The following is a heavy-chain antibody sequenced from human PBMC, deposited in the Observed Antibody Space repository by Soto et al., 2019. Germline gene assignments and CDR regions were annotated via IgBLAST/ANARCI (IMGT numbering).Heavy chain of an antibody. CDR3: ASRSGSYYRSSGYLDY. CDR2: IYYRGNT. Sequence: QLQLQESGPGLEKPSETLSLTCTVSGGSISSISYYWGWIRQPPGKGLEWIVTIYYRGNTYYNPCLKSRLTISGDTSKHQFPRERTSVTAADTGVDYCASRSGSYYRSSGYLDYWGQGTLVTVSS. V-gene: IGHV4-39*01. J-gene: IGHJ4*02. CDR1: GGSISSISYY. D-gene: IGHD1-26*01.